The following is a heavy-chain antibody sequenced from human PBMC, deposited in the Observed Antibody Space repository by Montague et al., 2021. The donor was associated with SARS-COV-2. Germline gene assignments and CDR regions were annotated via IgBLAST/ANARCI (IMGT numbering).Heavy chain of an antibody. Sequence: SLRLSCAASGLTFNNYAFSWVRQAPGKGLEWVSIIYRGGSITYYADALKGRYTISRDDFKNTVYLQMNSLRADDRAVYYCATRYNSGWHDALDIWGQGTMVTVSS. J-gene: IGHJ3*02. CDR3: ATRYNSGWHDALDI. CDR1: GLTFNNYA. CDR2: IYRGGSIT. D-gene: IGHD6-19*01. V-gene: IGHV3-23*03.